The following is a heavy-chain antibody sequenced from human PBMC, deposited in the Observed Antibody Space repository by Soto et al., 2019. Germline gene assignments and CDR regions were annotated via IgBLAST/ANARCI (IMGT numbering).Heavy chain of an antibody. J-gene: IGHJ4*02. CDR2: FNAGDGDT. CDR3: ARDGEDKAAAALVY. D-gene: IGHD6-13*01. V-gene: IGHV1-3*01. Sequence: QVQLVQSGAEVKKPGASVRVSCKASGYTITCCAMHWVRQAPGQRPEWMGWFNAGDGDTKYSQNLQGRFTIIRDTSASTVYMELISLRPEDTAVYYCARDGEDKAAAALVYWGQGTLVTVSS. CDR1: GYTITCCA.